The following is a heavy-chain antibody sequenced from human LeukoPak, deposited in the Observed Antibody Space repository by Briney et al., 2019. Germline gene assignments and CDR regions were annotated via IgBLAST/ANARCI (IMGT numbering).Heavy chain of an antibody. CDR1: GFTFSSYA. CDR2: ISGCGCST. Sequence: GGSLRLSCAASGFTFSSYAVSWVRQAPGKGLEWVSAISGCGCSTYYADSVKGLFTISRDNSKNTLYLQMNSLRAEDTAVYYCAKVGRWGDYYDSSGYYLNWGQGTLVTVSS. J-gene: IGHJ4*02. D-gene: IGHD3-22*01. V-gene: IGHV3-23*01. CDR3: AKVGRWGDYYDSSGYYLN.